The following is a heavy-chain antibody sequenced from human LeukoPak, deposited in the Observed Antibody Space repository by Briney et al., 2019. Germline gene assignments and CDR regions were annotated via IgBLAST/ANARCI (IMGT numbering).Heavy chain of an antibody. D-gene: IGHD1-26*01. V-gene: IGHV3-20*04. CDR2: INWNGGST. Sequence: PGGSLRLSCAASGFTFDDYGMSWVRQAPGKGLEWVSGINWNGGSTGYADSVKGRFTISRDNAKNSLYLQMNSLRAEDRALYYCARGFDRTPWELLPFDYWGQGTLVTVSS. J-gene: IGHJ4*02. CDR3: ARGFDRTPWELLPFDY. CDR1: GFTFDDYG.